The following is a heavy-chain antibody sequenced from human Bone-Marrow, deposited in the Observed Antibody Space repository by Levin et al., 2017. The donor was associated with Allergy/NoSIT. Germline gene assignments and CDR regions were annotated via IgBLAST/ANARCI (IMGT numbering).Heavy chain of an antibody. CDR1: GFTFSSYA. J-gene: IGHJ6*02. V-gene: IGHV3-23*01. CDR3: AKRRVRGFSSGFYYYYGMDV. D-gene: IGHD6-19*01. CDR2: ISGSGGST. Sequence: PGGSLRLSCAASGFTFSSYAMSWVRQAPGKGLEWVSAISGSGGSTYYADSVKGRFTISRDNSKNTLYLQMNSLRAEDTAVYYCAKRRVRGFSSGFYYYYGMDVWGQGTTVTVSS.